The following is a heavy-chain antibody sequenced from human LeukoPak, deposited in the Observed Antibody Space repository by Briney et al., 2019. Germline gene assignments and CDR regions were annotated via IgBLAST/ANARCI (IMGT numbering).Heavy chain of an antibody. CDR1: GYTFTSYY. Sequence: ASVKVSCKASGYTFTSYYMHWVRQAPGQGLEWMGIINPSGGSTSYAQKFQGRVTMTRDTSTSTVYMELSSLRSDDTAVYYCARGANYYDRSGFDWFDPWGQGTLVTVSS. D-gene: IGHD3-22*01. J-gene: IGHJ5*02. CDR3: ARGANYYDRSGFDWFDP. CDR2: INPSGGST. V-gene: IGHV1-46*01.